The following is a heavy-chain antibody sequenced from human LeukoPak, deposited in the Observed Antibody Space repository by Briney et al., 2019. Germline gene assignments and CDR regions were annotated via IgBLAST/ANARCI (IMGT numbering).Heavy chain of an antibody. CDR2: MHSNGNS. V-gene: IGHV4-59*02. CDR3: ARVGTSYYDILTGWWDAFDI. CDR1: GGSVSSDY. J-gene: IGHJ3*02. D-gene: IGHD3-9*01. Sequence: SETLSLTCTVSGGSVSSDYWSWIRQPPGKGLEWIGYMHSNGNSAYNPSLKSRVTISLDTSKNQFSLKLSSVTAADTAVYYCARVGTSYYDILTGWWDAFDIWGQGTMVTVSS.